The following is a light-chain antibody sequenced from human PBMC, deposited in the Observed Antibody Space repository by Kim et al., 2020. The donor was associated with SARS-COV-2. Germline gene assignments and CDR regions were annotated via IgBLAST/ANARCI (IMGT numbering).Light chain of an antibody. CDR2: DVS. CDR3: SSYTRSSTWV. V-gene: IGLV2-14*04. J-gene: IGLJ3*02. CDR1: SSDIGSYDY. Sequence: GQSIPISCTGTSSDIGSYDYVTWYQQHPGKAPKLVMYDVSKRPSGVSDRFSGSKSANTASLTISGLQAEDEADYFCSSYTRSSTWVFGGGTRLTVL.